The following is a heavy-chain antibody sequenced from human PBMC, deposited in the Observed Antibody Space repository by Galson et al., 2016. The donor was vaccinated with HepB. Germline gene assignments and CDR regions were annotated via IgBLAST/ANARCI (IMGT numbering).Heavy chain of an antibody. D-gene: IGHD6-13*01. CDR2: ISGTGGST. V-gene: IGHV3-23*01. CDR1: GFTFSSYA. Sequence: SPRLSCAASGFTFSSYAMNWVRQAPGKGLEWVSAISGTGGSTYYGDSVKGRFTISRDNSKNTLYLQMNSLRAEDTAVYYCAKGNEESNSGSSWYNWFDPWGQGTLVTVSS. CDR3: AKGNEESNSGSSWYNWFDP. J-gene: IGHJ5*02.